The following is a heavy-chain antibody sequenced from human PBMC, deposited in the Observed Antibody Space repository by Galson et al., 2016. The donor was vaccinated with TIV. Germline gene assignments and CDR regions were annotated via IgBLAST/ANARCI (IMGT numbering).Heavy chain of an antibody. V-gene: IGHV2-5*02. J-gene: IGHJ6*02. CDR3: AHLPNMFYYGMDV. CDR2: IYWDDDE. Sequence: PALVKPTQTLTLTCTFSGFSLTTSGVGVGWIRQPPGKALEWLAHIYWDDDERYSPSLKSRLTITKDTSKNQVVLTMTNMDPMDTATYYCAHLPNMFYYGMDVWGQGTTVTVSS. CDR1: GFSLTTSGVG. D-gene: IGHD3-10*02.